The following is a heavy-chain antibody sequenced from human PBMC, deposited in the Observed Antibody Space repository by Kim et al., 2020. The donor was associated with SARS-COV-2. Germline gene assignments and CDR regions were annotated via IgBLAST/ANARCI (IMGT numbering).Heavy chain of an antibody. J-gene: IGHJ6*04. D-gene: IGHD3-3*01. CDR1: GGSISSYY. V-gene: IGHV4-59*08. Sequence: SQTLSLTCTVSGGSISSYYWSWIRQPPGKGLEWIGYIYYSGSTNYNPSLKSRVTISVDTTKNQFSLKLSSVTAADTAVYYCARHGKTTIFGVVTIPGGMDVCGKGTAVTVSS. CDR2: IYYSGST. CDR3: ARHGKTTIFGVVTIPGGMDV.